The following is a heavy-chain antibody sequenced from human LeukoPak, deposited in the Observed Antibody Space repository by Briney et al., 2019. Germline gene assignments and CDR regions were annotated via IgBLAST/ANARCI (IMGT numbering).Heavy chain of an antibody. CDR1: GYAFTSYG. V-gene: IGHV1-18*01. J-gene: IGHJ4*02. CDR3: AKDIVLVVAATPGDAFDI. Sequence: ASVKVSCKASGYAFTSYGISWVRQAPGQGLEWMGWISAYDTKTNYAQNLQGRVTMTTDTSTSTAYMELRSLRSDDTAMYYCAKDIVLVVAATPGDAFDIWGLGTLVTVSS. CDR2: ISAYDTKT. D-gene: IGHD2-15*01.